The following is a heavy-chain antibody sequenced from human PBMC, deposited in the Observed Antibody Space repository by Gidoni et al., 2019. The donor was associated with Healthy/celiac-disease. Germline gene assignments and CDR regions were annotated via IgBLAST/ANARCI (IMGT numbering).Heavy chain of an antibody. CDR1: GYTFTSYD. D-gene: IGHD5-18*01. J-gene: IGHJ5*02. V-gene: IGHV1-8*01. Sequence: QVQLVQSGAEVKKPGASVTVSCKASGYTFTSYDIHWVRQATGQGLEWMGWMNPNSGNTGYAQKFQGRVTMTRNTSISTAYMELSSLRSEDTAVYYCARGRRVTLPYWFDPWGQGTLVTVSS. CDR2: MNPNSGNT. CDR3: ARGRRVTLPYWFDP.